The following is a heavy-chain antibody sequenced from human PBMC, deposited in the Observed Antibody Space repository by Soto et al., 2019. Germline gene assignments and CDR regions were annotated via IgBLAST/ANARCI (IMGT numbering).Heavy chain of an antibody. CDR2: IKAAGGDT. D-gene: IGHD5-12*01. Sequence: EVQLLGSGGGLVRSGGSLRLSCAGSGFTFSSYPMSWVRQAPGKGPEWVAAIKAAGGDTYYADSVKGRFTISRDNFNDILYLQMNSLTVEDTAMYYCKRDVVASSPPGADDWGQGTLVTVSS. CDR1: GFTFSSYP. J-gene: IGHJ4*02. V-gene: IGHV3-23*01. CDR3: KRDVVASSPPGADD.